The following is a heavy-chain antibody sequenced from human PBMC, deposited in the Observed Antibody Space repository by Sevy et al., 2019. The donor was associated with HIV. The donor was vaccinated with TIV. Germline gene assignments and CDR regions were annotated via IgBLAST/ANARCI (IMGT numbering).Heavy chain of an antibody. D-gene: IGHD6-25*01. Sequence: SETLSLTCSVSGDSITSSSYYWGWIRQPPGKGLEWIGIIYYRGNTYYNPSLKSRVTIFVDTSKNHFSLKLTSVTAADTAFDYCARRAYGSSDYFDYWGQGTLVTVSS. CDR2: IYYRGNT. CDR3: ARRAYGSSDYFDY. J-gene: IGHJ4*02. V-gene: IGHV4-39*02. CDR1: GDSITSSSYY.